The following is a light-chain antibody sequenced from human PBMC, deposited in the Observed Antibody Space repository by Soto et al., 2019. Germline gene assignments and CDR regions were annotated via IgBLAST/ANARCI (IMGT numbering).Light chain of an antibody. CDR3: TSYAGSNIWV. Sequence: QSALTQPPSASGSPGQSVTISCTGTSSDVGAYNYVSWYQQYPGKAPKLMIYEVTKRPSGVTDRFSGSKSDKTASLTVSGLQPEDEADYYCTSYAGSNIWVFGGGTKLTVL. V-gene: IGLV2-8*01. CDR2: EVT. CDR1: SSDVGAYNY. J-gene: IGLJ3*02.